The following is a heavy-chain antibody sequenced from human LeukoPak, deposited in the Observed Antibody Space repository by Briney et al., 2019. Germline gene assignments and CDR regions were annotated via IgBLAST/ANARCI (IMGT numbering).Heavy chain of an antibody. CDR1: GYSFTSYW. CDR3: ARQDPLGSFDI. V-gene: IGHV5-51*01. Sequence: LGESLKISCKGSGYSFTSYWIGWVRQMPGKGLEWMGIIFPGDSDTRYSPSFQGQVTISADRSISTAYLQWSSLRASDTAIYYCARQDPLGSFDIWGQGTMVTVSS. D-gene: IGHD2-15*01. J-gene: IGHJ3*02. CDR2: IFPGDSDT.